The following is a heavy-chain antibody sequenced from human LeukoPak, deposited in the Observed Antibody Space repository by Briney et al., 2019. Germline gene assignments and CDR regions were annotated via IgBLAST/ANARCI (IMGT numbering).Heavy chain of an antibody. V-gene: IGHV1-18*01. Sequence: ASVKVSCKASGYTFTSYGISWVRQAPGQGLEWMGWISAYNGNTNYAQKLQGRVTMTTDTSTSTAYMELSSLRSEDTAVYYCASIVGATNFDYWGQGTLVTVSS. CDR3: ASIVGATNFDY. J-gene: IGHJ4*02. CDR2: ISAYNGNT. D-gene: IGHD1-26*01. CDR1: GYTFTSYG.